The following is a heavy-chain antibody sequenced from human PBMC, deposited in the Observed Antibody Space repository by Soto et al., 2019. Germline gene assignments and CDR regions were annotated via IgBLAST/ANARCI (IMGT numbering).Heavy chain of an antibody. CDR1: GASITQYY. D-gene: IGHD6-13*01. CDR2: VSSTGST. Sequence: PSETLSLTCTVSGASITQYYWNWIRQSPGKGLEWIVSVSSTGSTVYNPSLTSRVTVSLDTSKNQFSLTLNSVTAADTAVYYCARGGGSPYHNHYFVFWRQGTLVSVS. CDR3: ARGGGSPYHNHYFVF. J-gene: IGHJ4*02. V-gene: IGHV4-59*01.